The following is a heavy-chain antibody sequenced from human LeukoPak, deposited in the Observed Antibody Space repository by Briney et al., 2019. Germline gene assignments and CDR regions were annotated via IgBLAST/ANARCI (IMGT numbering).Heavy chain of an antibody. Sequence: SETLSLTCTVSGGSISSYYWSWIRQPPGKGLEWIGYIYYSGSTNYNPPLKSRVTISVDTSKNQFSLKLSSVTAADTAVYYCAGNTAMVQYYFDYWGQGTQVTVSS. D-gene: IGHD5-18*01. CDR3: AGNTAMVQYYFDY. CDR1: GGSISSYY. J-gene: IGHJ4*02. CDR2: IYYSGST. V-gene: IGHV4-59*01.